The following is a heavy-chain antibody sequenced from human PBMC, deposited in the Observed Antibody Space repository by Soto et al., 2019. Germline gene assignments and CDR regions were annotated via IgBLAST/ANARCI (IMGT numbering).Heavy chain of an antibody. CDR2: ISWNSGNI. V-gene: IGHV3-9*01. CDR1: GFTFADYA. D-gene: IGHD3-3*01. Sequence: PGGSLRLSCAASGFTFADYAMHWVRQAPGKGLEWVSGISWNSGNIDYADSVKGRFTISRDNAKNSLYLQMNSLRPEDTALYYCAKDVVWSGYSYYYGMDVWGPGTTVTV. J-gene: IGHJ6*02. CDR3: AKDVVWSGYSYYYGMDV.